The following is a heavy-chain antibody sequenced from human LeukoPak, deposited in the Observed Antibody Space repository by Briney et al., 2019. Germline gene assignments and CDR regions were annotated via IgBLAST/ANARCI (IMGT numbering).Heavy chain of an antibody. CDR1: GASITSGGYY. J-gene: IGHJ5*02. CDR2: KFTSGST. V-gene: IGHV4-31*03. Sequence: PSETLSLTCTVSGASITSGGYYWSWVRQHPGKGLEWIGYKFTSGSTYYNPSLKSRVTISIDTSKNQFSLKLRSVTAADTAVYYCASQLGAPTHWFDPWGQGTQVTASS. D-gene: IGHD7-27*01. CDR3: ASQLGAPTHWFDP.